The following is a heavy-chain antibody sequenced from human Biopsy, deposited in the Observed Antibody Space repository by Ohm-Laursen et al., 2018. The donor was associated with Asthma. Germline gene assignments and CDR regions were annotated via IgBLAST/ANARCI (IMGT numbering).Heavy chain of an antibody. Sequence: TLSLTCTVSYGSITSGGYYWTWIRQPPGRGLEWIGFFYYSGSTYYNPSLKSRVSISIDTSKNQFSLKLSSVTAADTAVYYCARAQDYYDSRGYYRSFDYWGQGTLVTVSS. V-gene: IGHV4-31*03. CDR3: ARAQDYYDSRGYYRSFDY. D-gene: IGHD3-22*01. CDR2: FYYSGST. J-gene: IGHJ4*02. CDR1: YGSITSGGYY.